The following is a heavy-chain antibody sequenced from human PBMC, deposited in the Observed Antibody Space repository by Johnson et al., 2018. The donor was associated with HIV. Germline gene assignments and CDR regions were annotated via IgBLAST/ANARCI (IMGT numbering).Heavy chain of an antibody. V-gene: IGHV3-30*18. CDR1: GFTFSSYG. Sequence: QVQLVESGGGVVQPGRSLRLSCAASGFTFSSYGMHWVRQAPGKGLAWVAVISYDGSNKYYADSVKGRFTISRDNSKNTVYLQMNSLRAEDTAVYYCAKWENDYGDYGLDAFDIWGQGTMVTVSS. CDR3: AKWENDYGDYGLDAFDI. CDR2: ISYDGSNK. D-gene: IGHD4-17*01. J-gene: IGHJ3*02.